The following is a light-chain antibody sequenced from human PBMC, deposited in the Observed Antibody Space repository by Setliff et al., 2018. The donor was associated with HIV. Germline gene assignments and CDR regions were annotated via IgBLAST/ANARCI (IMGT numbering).Light chain of an antibody. CDR3: CSNTGSNTYV. Sequence: SVLTQPDSVSGSPGQSITISCTGTSSDVGRYHLVSWYQQHPGKAPKLMIYHATKQPSGVSNRFSGSKSGNTASLTISGLQAEDEADYYCCSNTGSNTYVFGTGTKVTVL. J-gene: IGLJ1*01. V-gene: IGLV2-23*01. CDR1: SSDVGRYHL. CDR2: HAT.